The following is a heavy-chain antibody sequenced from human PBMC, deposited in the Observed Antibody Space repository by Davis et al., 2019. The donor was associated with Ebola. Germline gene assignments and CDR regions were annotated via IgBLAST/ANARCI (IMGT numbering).Heavy chain of an antibody. V-gene: IGHV4-4*02. CDR1: GGSISSSNW. D-gene: IGHD3-10*01. Sequence: SETLSLTCAVSGGSISSSNWWSWVRQPPGKGLEWIGEIYHSGSTNYNPSLKSRVTISVDKSKNQFSLKLSSVTAADTAVYYCARHYYGSGSYSPLFDYWGQGTLVTVSS. CDR2: IYHSGST. CDR3: ARHYYGSGSYSPLFDY. J-gene: IGHJ4*02.